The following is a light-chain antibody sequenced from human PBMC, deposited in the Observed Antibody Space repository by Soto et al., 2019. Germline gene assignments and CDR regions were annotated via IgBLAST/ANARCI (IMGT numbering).Light chain of an antibody. J-gene: IGKJ1*01. V-gene: IGKV1-39*01. CDR3: QQSSNILWT. CDR2: STS. Sequence: IQLTQSPSSLSASVGDRVTVSCRSSQNIENYLSWYVQRPGKAPDLMVYSTSKLKSGVPSRFRGSGSGTDFSLTISSLQSEDVGTYYCQQSSNILWTLGQGTKVDIK. CDR1: QNIENY.